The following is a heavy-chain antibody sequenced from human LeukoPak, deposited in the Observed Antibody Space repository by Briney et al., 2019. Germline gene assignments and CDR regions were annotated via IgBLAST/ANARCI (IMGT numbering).Heavy chain of an antibody. CDR1: GGSISSSSYY. J-gene: IGHJ4*02. D-gene: IGHD6-19*01. V-gene: IGHV4-39*01. CDR2: IYYSGST. CDR3: ARFTRAVAKTFDY. Sequence: PSETLSLTCTVSGGSISSSSYYWGWIRQPPGKGLEWIGSIYYSGSTYYNPSLKSRVTISVDTSKNQFSLKLSSVTAADTAVYYCARFTRAVAKTFDYWGQGTLVTVSS.